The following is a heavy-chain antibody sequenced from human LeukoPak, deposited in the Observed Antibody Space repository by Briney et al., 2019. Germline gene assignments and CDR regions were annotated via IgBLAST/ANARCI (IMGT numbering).Heavy chain of an antibody. CDR3: EKDQGYDSGWVDY. CDR2: ISGSGGST. J-gene: IGHJ4*02. D-gene: IGHD6-19*01. Sequence: RRSLRLSCAASGFTFSSYAINWVRQAPGKGREWVSGISGSGGSTSYADSVKGRFTISRDNSRNTVYLQMNSLRPEDAAVYYCEKDQGYDSGWVDYWGQGTLVTVSS. CDR1: GFTFSSYA. V-gene: IGHV3-23*01.